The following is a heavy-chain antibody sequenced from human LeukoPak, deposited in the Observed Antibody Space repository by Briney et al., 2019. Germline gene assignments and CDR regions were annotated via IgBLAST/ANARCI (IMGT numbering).Heavy chain of an antibody. V-gene: IGHV1-69*04. J-gene: IGHJ4*02. CDR2: IIPILGIA. Sequence: SVKVSCKASGGTFSSYTISWVRQAPGQGLEWMGRIIPILGIANYAQKFQGRVTSTADKSTSTAYMELSSLRSEDTAVYYCAREPTGTTNPPDYWGQGTLVTVSS. CDR1: GGTFSSYT. D-gene: IGHD1-7*01. CDR3: AREPTGTTNPPDY.